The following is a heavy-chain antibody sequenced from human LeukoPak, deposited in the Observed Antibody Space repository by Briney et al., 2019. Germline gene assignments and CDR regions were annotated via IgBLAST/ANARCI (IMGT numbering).Heavy chain of an antibody. V-gene: IGHV1-8*03. CDR3: AKDRPIKGGFDP. J-gene: IGHJ5*02. D-gene: IGHD3-16*01. CDR2: MNPNSGST. CDR1: GYTFTSYD. Sequence: ASVKVSCKASGYTFTSYDINWVRQTTGQGLEWMGWMNPNSGSTGYAQKFQGRVTITRNTSISTAYMELSGLSAEDTGIYYCAKDRPIKGGFDPWGQGTPVTVSS.